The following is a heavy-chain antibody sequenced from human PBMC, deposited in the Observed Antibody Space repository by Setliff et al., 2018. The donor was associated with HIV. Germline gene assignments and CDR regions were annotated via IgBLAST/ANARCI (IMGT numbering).Heavy chain of an antibody. J-gene: IGHJ3*02. Sequence: GASVKVSCKTSGYIFSAYYVHWLRRAPGQGLEWMGWMNPYTGNTGYAQKFQGRIAMTRNTSISTAYMEVSSLRSEDTAVYYCARGSDDWYVNAFDIWGQGTVVTVSS. CDR1: GYIFSAYY. D-gene: IGHD3-9*01. V-gene: IGHV1-8*02. CDR2: MNPYTGNT. CDR3: ARGSDDWYVNAFDI.